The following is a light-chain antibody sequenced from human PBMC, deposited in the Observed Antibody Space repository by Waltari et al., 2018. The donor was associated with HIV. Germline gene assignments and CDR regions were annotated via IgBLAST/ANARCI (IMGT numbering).Light chain of an antibody. CDR1: QDISMS. V-gene: IGKV1-12*01. J-gene: IGKJ4*01. CDR2: AAS. CDR3: QQADSLPLT. Sequence: DIQLTQSPSYVSASVGDTVTVTCRASQDISMSLAWYQQKPGKAPELLIFAASTLQSGVSSRFSGSGSGTSFTLTINTLRTEDFATYYCQQADSLPLTFGGGTKVEI.